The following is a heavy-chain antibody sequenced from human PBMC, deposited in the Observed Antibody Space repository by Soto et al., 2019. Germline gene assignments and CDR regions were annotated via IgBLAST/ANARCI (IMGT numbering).Heavy chain of an antibody. CDR3: ASRAVAEVEDV. D-gene: IGHD2-15*01. Sequence: QVQLVQSGAEVKKPGSSVKVSCKASGGTFSSYTISWVRQAPGQGLEWMGRIIPILGIANYAQKFQGRVTITADKSTSTAYMELSSLRSEDTAVHYCASRAVAEVEDVWGQGTTVTVSS. J-gene: IGHJ6*02. CDR2: IIPILGIA. V-gene: IGHV1-69*02. CDR1: GGTFSSYT.